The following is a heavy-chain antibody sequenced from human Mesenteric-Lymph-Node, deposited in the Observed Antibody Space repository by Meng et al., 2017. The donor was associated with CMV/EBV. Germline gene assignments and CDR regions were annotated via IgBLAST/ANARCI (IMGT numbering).Heavy chain of an antibody. CDR3: ARMRFLEWSHYFDY. V-gene: IGHV4-34*01. D-gene: IGHD3-3*01. CDR2: INHRGST. J-gene: IGHJ4*02. Sequence: IPSLTRAVYGGSFRGYYWSGRRQPPGKGLEWSGEINHRGSTNYNPSLKSRVTISVNTSKNQFSLTLSSVTAADTAVYYCARMRFLEWSHYFDYWGQGTLVTVSS. CDR1: GGSFRGYY.